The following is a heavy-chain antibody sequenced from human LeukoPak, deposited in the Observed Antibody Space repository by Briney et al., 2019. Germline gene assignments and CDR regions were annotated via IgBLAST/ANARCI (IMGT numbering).Heavy chain of an antibody. Sequence: SETLSLTCTVSGGSISSYYWSWIRQPTGKGREWIGRIYTSGSTNYNPSLKSRVTMSVDTSKHQFSLKLSSVTAADTAVYYCASTPYYYDSSGYSGAFDIWGQGTMVTVSS. D-gene: IGHD3-22*01. V-gene: IGHV4-4*07. CDR3: ASTPYYYDSSGYSGAFDI. CDR2: IYTSGST. CDR1: GGSISSYY. J-gene: IGHJ3*02.